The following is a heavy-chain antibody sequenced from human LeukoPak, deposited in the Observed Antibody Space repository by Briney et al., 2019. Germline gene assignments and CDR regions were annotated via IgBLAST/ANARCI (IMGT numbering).Heavy chain of an antibody. CDR1: GYTFTSYG. J-gene: IGHJ6*02. Sequence: ASVKLSCKASGYTFTSYGISWVRQAPGQGLEWMGWMNPNSGNTGYAQKFQGRVTMTRNTSISTAYMELSSLRSEDTAVYYCASEAAAGTVNYYYGMDVWGQGTTVTVSS. CDR3: ASEAAAGTVNYYYGMDV. D-gene: IGHD6-13*01. CDR2: MNPNSGNT. V-gene: IGHV1-8*02.